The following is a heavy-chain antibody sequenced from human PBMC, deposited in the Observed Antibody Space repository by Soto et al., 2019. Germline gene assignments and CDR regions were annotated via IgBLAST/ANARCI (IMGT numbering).Heavy chain of an antibody. J-gene: IGHJ5*02. Sequence: PGGSLRLSCAASGFTFSSYSMNWVRQAPGKGLEWVSSISSSSSYIYYADSVKGRFTISRDNAKNSLYLQMNSLRAEDTAVYYCARSPRNLNWFDPWGQGTLVTVSS. CDR1: GFTFSSYS. D-gene: IGHD1-1*01. CDR2: ISSSSSYI. CDR3: ARSPRNLNWFDP. V-gene: IGHV3-21*01.